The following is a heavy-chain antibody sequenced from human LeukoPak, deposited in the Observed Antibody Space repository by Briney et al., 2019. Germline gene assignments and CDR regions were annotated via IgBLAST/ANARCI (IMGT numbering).Heavy chain of an antibody. J-gene: IGHJ3*02. Sequence: SETLSLTSIVSGGSISSSSSYWAWIRQPPGRGLEWIGSIYYSGSTYFNPSLKSRVTISIDTSKNQFSLKLSSVTAADTAVYYCARTYGGSTMKAFDIWGLGTVVTVSS. CDR1: GGSISSSSSY. CDR3: ARTYGGSTMKAFDI. V-gene: IGHV4-39*07. D-gene: IGHD4-23*01. CDR2: IYYSGST.